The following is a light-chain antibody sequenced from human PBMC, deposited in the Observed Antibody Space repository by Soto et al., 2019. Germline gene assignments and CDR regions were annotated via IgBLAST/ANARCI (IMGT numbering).Light chain of an antibody. CDR2: WAS. V-gene: IGKV4-1*01. Sequence: DIVMTQSPDSLAVSLGERATIYCKSSQSVLHSSNNKDYLAWYQQKPGQSPKLHIYWASTRESGVPDRFSGSGSATEFTLTISSLQAEDVAVYYCQQYYSTPFTFGPGTKVDIK. J-gene: IGKJ3*01. CDR1: QSVLHSSNNKDY. CDR3: QQYYSTPFT.